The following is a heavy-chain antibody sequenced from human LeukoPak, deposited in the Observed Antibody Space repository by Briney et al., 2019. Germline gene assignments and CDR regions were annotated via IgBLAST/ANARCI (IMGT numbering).Heavy chain of an antibody. CDR1: GGSISSYY. J-gene: IGHJ4*02. CDR2: IYYSGST. D-gene: IGHD3-10*01. V-gene: IGHV4-59*01. Sequence: PSETLSLTCTVSGGSISSYYWSWIRQPPGKGLEWIGYIYYSGSTNYNPSLKSRVTISVDTSKNQLSLKLSSVTAADTAVYYCAGAYGSGSAAFDYWGQGTLVTVSS. CDR3: AGAYGSGSAAFDY.